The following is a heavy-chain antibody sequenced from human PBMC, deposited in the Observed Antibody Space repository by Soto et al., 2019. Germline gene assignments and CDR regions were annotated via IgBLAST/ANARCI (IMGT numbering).Heavy chain of an antibody. CDR3: AGDYDFWSGYSETHISSADY. CDR1: GFTFSSYS. V-gene: IGHV3-21*01. CDR2: ISSSSSYI. J-gene: IGHJ4*02. D-gene: IGHD3-3*01. Sequence: GGSLRLSCAASGFTFSSYSMNWVRQAPGKGLEWVSSISSSSSYIYYADPVKGRFTISRDNAKNSLYLQMNSLRAEDTAVYYCAGDYDFWSGYSETHISSADYWGQGTLVTVSS.